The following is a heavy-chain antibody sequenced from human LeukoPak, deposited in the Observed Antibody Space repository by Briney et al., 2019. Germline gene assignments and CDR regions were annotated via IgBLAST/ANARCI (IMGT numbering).Heavy chain of an antibody. D-gene: IGHD2-2*01. Sequence: PSETLSLTCTVAGYSISSGYYWGWIRQPPGKGLEWIGSIYHSGSTYYNPSLKSRVTISVDTSKNQFSLKLSSVTAADTAMYYCARYYCTSNTCYYFDYWGQGTLVTVSS. CDR1: GYSISSGYY. J-gene: IGHJ4*02. CDR3: ARYYCTSNTCYYFDY. CDR2: IYHSGST. V-gene: IGHV4-38-2*02.